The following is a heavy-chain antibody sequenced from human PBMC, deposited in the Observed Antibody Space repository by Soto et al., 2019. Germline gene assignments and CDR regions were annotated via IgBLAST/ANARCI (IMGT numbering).Heavy chain of an antibody. D-gene: IGHD3-22*01. Sequence: PGGYLRLPCAACGFTFTNSCMSWVRQAPGKGLEWVANIKQDGSEKYYVDSVKGRFTISRDNAKNSLYLQMHSLRAEDTAVYYCSGLVLDYYDSSGYWFYWGQGT. CDR2: IKQDGSEK. V-gene: IGHV3-7*01. CDR1: GFTFTNSC. J-gene: IGHJ4*02. CDR3: SGLVLDYYDSSGYWFY.